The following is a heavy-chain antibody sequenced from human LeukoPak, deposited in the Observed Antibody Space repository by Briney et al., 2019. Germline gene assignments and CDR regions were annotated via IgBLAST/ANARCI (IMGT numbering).Heavy chain of an antibody. CDR2: IYYSGST. Sequence: SETLSLTCTVSGGSTSGYYWSWIRQPPGKGLEWIGDIYYSGSTNYNPSLTSRVTISVDTSKNQFSLKLNSVTAADTAVYYCSRGWYGIAVAGSFDYWGQGTLVTVSS. J-gene: IGHJ4*02. CDR3: SRGWYGIAVAGSFDY. D-gene: IGHD6-19*01. CDR1: GGSTSGYY. V-gene: IGHV4-59*01.